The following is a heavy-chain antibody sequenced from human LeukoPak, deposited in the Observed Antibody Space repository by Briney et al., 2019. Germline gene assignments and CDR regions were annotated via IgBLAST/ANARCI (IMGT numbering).Heavy chain of an antibody. V-gene: IGHV4-38-2*02. CDR1: GYYINRGYY. CDR3: AKSNGYGLVDI. D-gene: IGHD3-10*01. CDR2: IFYSGST. J-gene: IGHJ3*02. Sequence: SETLSLTCSVSGYYINRGYYWGWIRQSPGKGLEWIGNIFYSGSTYYSPSLRSRVTISLDTSRNQFSLKLNSVTAADTAVYYCAKSNGYGLVDIWGQGTMVTVSS.